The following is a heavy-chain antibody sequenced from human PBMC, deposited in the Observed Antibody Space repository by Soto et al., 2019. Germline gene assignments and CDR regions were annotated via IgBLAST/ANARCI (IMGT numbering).Heavy chain of an antibody. CDR1: GFTFSSYA. V-gene: IGHV3-64D*08. D-gene: IGHD3-9*01. CDR3: VKALGYYDILTGYYNSHFDY. Sequence: PGGSLRLSCSASGFTFSSYAMHWVRQAPGKGLEYVSAISSNGGSTYYADSVKGRFTISRDNSKNTLYLQMSSLRAEDTAVYYCVKALGYYDILTGYYNSHFDYWGQGTLVTVSS. CDR2: ISSNGGST. J-gene: IGHJ4*02.